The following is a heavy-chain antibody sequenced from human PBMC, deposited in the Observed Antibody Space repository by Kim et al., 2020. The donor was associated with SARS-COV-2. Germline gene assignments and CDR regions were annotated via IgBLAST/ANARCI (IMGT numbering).Heavy chain of an antibody. CDR3: AKDLWGFSAMDA. CDR1: GSTFSACA. J-gene: IGHJ6*01. V-gene: IGHV3-23*01. Sequence: CTPSGSTFSACAMGWVRQAPGKGLEWVSSISHDGNAQYYADSVNGRFTVSRDDSKNTLYLRLNSLRVEDTALYFCAKDLWGFSAMDAW. CDR2: ISHDGNAQ. D-gene: IGHD2-21*01.